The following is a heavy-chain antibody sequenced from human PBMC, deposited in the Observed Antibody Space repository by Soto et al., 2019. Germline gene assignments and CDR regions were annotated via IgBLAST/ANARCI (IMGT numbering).Heavy chain of an antibody. CDR1: GGTFSSYS. V-gene: IGHV1-69*01. CDR3: ARDGGSHSGGIDY. J-gene: IGHJ4*02. D-gene: IGHD1-26*01. Sequence: QVQLVQSGAEVKKPGSSVKVSCKASGGTFSSYSINWVRQAPGQGLEWMGEIIPIFGTANYAQKFQGRVTITADESTSTAYKERSSLRSEDTAVYYCARDGGSHSGGIDYWGQGTLVTGSS. CDR2: IIPIFGTA.